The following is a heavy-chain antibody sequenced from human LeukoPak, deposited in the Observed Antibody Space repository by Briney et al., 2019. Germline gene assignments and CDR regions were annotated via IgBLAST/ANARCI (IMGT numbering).Heavy chain of an antibody. V-gene: IGHV1-24*01. CDR1: GYTLTELS. D-gene: IGHD6-19*01. J-gene: IGHJ4*02. Sequence: ASVKVSCKVSGYTLTELSMHWVRQAPGKGLEWMGGFDPEDDETIYAQKFQGRVTMTEDTSTDTAYMELSSLRSEDTAVYYCATTGIAVAGPKPFDYWGQGTLVTVSS. CDR3: ATTGIAVAGPKPFDY. CDR2: FDPEDDET.